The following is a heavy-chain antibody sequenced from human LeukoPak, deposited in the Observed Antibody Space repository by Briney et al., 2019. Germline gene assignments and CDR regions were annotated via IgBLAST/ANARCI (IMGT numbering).Heavy chain of an antibody. V-gene: IGHV4-4*07. CDR3: ARGRSSSWYASWFDP. Sequence: PSETLSLTCTVSGGSISSYYWSWIRQPAGKGLEWIGRIYTSGSTNYNPSLKSRVTMSVDTSKNQFSLKLSSVTAADTAVYYCARGRSSSWYASWFDPWGQGTLVTVSS. D-gene: IGHD6-13*01. CDR2: IYTSGST. CDR1: GGSISSYY. J-gene: IGHJ5*02.